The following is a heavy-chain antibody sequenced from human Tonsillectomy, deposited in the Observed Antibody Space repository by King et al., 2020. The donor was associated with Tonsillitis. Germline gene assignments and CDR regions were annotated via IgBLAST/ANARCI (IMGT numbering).Heavy chain of an antibody. CDR1: GFTFSSYE. D-gene: IGHD3-22*01. CDR3: AREVSGYQQKHYYFYYYMDV. J-gene: IGHJ6*03. Sequence: VQLVESGGGLVQPGGSLRLSCAASGFTFSSYEMNWVRQAPGKGLEWVTYISSSGGTIYYADSVKGRFTISRDNAKNSLYLQMNSLRAEDTAVYYCAREVSGYQQKHYYFYYYMDVWGKGTTVTVSS. V-gene: IGHV3-48*03. CDR2: ISSSGGTI.